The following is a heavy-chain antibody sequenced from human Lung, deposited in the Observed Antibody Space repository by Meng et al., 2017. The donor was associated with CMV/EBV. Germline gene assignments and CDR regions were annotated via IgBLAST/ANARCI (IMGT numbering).Heavy chain of an antibody. CDR3: ARGVLGAGSSTFDF. CDR2: ISGGKGDT. D-gene: IGHD3-10*01. CDR1: TYVFTTYT. J-gene: IGHJ4*02. V-gene: IGHV1-3*01. Sequence: ASTYVFTTYTIHWVRQAPGQMLEWMGWISGGKGDTKYSQKFQDRVTFTGNTSASTVYMEVRSLTPTDTAVYYCARGVLGAGSSTFDFWGQGSLVTVSS.